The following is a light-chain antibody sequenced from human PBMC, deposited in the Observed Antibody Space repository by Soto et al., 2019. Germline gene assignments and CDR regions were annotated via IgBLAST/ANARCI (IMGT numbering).Light chain of an antibody. CDR2: KAS. CDR1: QSISSW. CDR3: QQYGET. Sequence: DIQMTQSPSTLSASVGDRVTITCRASQSISSWLAWYQQKPGKAPKLLIYKASSLESGVPSRFSGSGSGTEFTLTISSLQPDDFATYYCQQYGETFGQGTKLEIK. V-gene: IGKV1-5*03. J-gene: IGKJ2*01.